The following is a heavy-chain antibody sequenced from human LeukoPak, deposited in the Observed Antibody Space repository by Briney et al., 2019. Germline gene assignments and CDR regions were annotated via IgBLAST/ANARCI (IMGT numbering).Heavy chain of an antibody. CDR1: GFTFSSNY. J-gene: IGHJ4*02. Sequence: GGSLRLSCAASGFTFSSNYMSWVRQAPGKGLEWVSVIYSGGSTYYADSVKGRFTISRDNSKNTLYLQMNSLRAEDTAVYYCASVGEMATIFDYWGQGTLVTVSS. CDR2: IYSGGST. D-gene: IGHD5-24*01. V-gene: IGHV3-53*01. CDR3: ASVGEMATIFDY.